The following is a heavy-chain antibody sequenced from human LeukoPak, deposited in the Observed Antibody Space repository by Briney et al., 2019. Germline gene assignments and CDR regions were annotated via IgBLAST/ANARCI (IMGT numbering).Heavy chain of an antibody. D-gene: IGHD3-9*01. CDR1: GGSISSSSYY. V-gene: IGHV4-39*07. CDR3: ARVGYDILTTGRGYFDY. CDR2: IYYSGST. J-gene: IGHJ4*02. Sequence: PSETLSLTCTVSGGSISSSSYYWGWIRQPPGKGLEWIGSIYYSGSTYYNPSLKSRVTISVDTSKNQFSLKLSSVTAADTAVYYCARVGYDILTTGRGYFDYWGQGTLVTVSS.